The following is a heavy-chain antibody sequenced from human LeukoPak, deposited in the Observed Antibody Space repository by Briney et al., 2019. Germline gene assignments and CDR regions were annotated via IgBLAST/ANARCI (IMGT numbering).Heavy chain of an antibody. Sequence: GGSLRLSCAASGFTFSDYYMTWLRQASGKGLEWLSYITGIESNTYYADSVQGRFTISRDNAKNSLYLQMNSLRAEDTAVYYCARLRTPYYYGMDVWGQGTTVTVSS. CDR1: GFTFSDYY. J-gene: IGHJ6*02. V-gene: IGHV3-11*01. D-gene: IGHD2-15*01. CDR3: ARLRTPYYYGMDV. CDR2: ITGIESNT.